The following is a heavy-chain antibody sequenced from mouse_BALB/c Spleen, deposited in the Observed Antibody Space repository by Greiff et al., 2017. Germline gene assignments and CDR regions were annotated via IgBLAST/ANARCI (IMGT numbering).Heavy chain of an antibody. CDR2: IDPENGNT. D-gene: IGHD2-10*02. J-gene: IGHJ3*01. CDR1: GFNIKDYY. CDR3: ARWYGNYVAY. Sequence: EVQLVESGAELVRPGALVKLSCKASGFNIKDYYMHWVKQRPEQGLEWIGWIDPENGNTIYDPKFQGKASITADTSSNTAYLQLSSLTSEDTAVYYCARWYGNYVAYWGQGTLVTVSA. V-gene: IGHV14-1*02.